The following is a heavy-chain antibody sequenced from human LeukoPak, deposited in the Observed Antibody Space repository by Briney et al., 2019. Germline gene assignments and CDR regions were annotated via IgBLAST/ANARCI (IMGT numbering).Heavy chain of an antibody. CDR1: GGSFSGYY. CDR3: ARRGLRFLEWSSHWFDP. CDR2: INHSGST. Sequence: SETLSLTCAVYGGSFSGYYWSWIRQPPGKGLEWIGEINHSGSTNYNPSLKSRVTISVDTSKNQFSLKLSSVTAADTAVYYCARRGLRFLEWSSHWFDPWGQGTLVTVSS. J-gene: IGHJ5*02. V-gene: IGHV4-34*01. D-gene: IGHD3-3*01.